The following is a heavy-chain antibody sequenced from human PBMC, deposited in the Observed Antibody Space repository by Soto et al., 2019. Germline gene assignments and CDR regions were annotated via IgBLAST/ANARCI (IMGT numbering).Heavy chain of an antibody. CDR2: INHSGST. CDR1: GGSFSGYY. D-gene: IGHD3-10*01. V-gene: IGHV4-34*01. Sequence: SETLSLACAVYGGSFSGYYWSWIRQPPGKGLEWIGEINHSGSTNYNPSLKSRVTISVDTSKNQFSLKLSSVTAADTAVYYCARGPYYYGSGSYLPHYYYGMDVWGQGTTVTVSS. J-gene: IGHJ6*02. CDR3: ARGPYYYGSGSYLPHYYYGMDV.